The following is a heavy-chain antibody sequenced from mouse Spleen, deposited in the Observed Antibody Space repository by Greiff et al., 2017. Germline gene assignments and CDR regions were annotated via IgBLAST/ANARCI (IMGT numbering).Heavy chain of an antibody. Sequence: EVKLVESGGGLVKPGGSLKLSCAASGFTFSSYAMSWVRQTPEKRLEWVATISSGGSYTYYPDSVKGRFTISRDNAKNILYLQMSSLRSEDTAMYYCASHVSHYWYFDVWGAGTTGTVSA. V-gene: IGHV5-9-1*01. D-gene: IGHD6-2*01. CDR2: ISSGGSYT. J-gene: IGHJ1*01. CDR1: GFTFSSYA. CDR3: ASHVSHYWYFDV.